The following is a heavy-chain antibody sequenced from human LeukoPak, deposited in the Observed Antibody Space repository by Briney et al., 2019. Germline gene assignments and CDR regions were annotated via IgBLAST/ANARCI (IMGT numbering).Heavy chain of an antibody. D-gene: IGHD6-19*01. CDR3: ARAYSGWSSDY. CDR2: IIPTGGST. CDR1: GGTFSNNG. V-gene: IGHV1-46*01. Sequence: ASVKVSCKASGGTFSNNGISWVRQAPGQGLEWLGMIIPTGGSTTYAHKFQGRVTMTRDTSTSTVYMELSSLRSEDTAVYYCARAYSGWSSDYWGQGTLVTVSS. J-gene: IGHJ4*02.